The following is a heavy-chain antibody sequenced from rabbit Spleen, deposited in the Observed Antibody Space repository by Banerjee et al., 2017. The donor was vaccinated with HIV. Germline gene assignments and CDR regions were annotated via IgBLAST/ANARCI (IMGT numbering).Heavy chain of an antibody. D-gene: IGHD1-1*01. V-gene: IGHV1S45*01. J-gene: IGHJ4*01. CDR1: GFSFSSDYD. CDR2: INAGSGGRT. Sequence: QEQLEESGGGLVKPGASLTLTCKASGFSFSSDYDMCWVRQAPGKGLEWIACINAGSGGRTYYATWAKGRFTISRPWSTTVTLQLTSLTAADRAAYFCARDLVGVIGWNFYLWGPGTLVTVS. CDR3: ARDLVGVIGWNFYL.